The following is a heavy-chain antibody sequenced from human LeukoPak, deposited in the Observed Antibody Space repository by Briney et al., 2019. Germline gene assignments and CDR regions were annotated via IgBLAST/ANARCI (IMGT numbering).Heavy chain of an antibody. CDR1: GYTFTNYA. CDR3: ARDRSNYDILTGYYIMGNAFDY. J-gene: IGHJ4*02. CDR2: INAGNGNT. Sequence: GASVKVSCKASGYTFTNYAMHWVRQAPGQRLEWMGWINAGNGNTKYSQKFQGRVAITRDTSASTAYLELNSLRSEDTAVYYCARDRSNYDILTGYYIMGNAFDYWGQGTLVTVSS. D-gene: IGHD3-9*01. V-gene: IGHV1-3*01.